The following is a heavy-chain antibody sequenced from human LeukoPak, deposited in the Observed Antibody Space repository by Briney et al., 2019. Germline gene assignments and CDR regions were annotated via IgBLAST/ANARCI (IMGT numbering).Heavy chain of an antibody. CDR3: ARVQIRRITISNWFDP. V-gene: IGHV1-69*06. CDR2: IIPIFGTA. J-gene: IGHJ5*02. CDR1: GGTFSSYA. D-gene: IGHD3-3*01. Sequence: ASVKVSCKASGGTFSSYAISWVRQAPGQGLEWMGGIIPIFGTANYAQKFQGRVTITADKSTSTAYVGLSSLRSEDTAVYYCARVQIRRITISNWFDPWGQGTLVTVSS.